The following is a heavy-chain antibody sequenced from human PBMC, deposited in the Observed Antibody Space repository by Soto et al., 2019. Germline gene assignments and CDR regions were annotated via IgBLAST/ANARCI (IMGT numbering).Heavy chain of an antibody. D-gene: IGHD3-3*01. Sequence: PGESLKISCKGSGYSFTSYWISWVRQMPGKGLEWMGRIDPSDSYTNYSPSFQGHVTISADKSISTAYLQWSSLKASDTAMYYCARRQYDFWSGYPNWFDPWGLGTLVTVSS. CDR2: IDPSDSYT. CDR3: ARRQYDFWSGYPNWFDP. V-gene: IGHV5-10-1*01. J-gene: IGHJ5*02. CDR1: GYSFTSYW.